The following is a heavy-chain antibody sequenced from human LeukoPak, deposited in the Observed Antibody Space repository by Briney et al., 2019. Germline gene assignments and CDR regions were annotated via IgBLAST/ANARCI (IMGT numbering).Heavy chain of an antibody. V-gene: IGHV4-39*01. CDR2: IYYSGST. D-gene: IGHD5-12*01. Sequence: SETLSLTCTVSGGSISSSSYYWGWIRQPPGKGLEWIGSIYYSGSTYYNPSLKSRVTISVDTSKNQFSLKLSSVTAADTAVYYCASVYPKWSTTITPDAFDIWGQGTMVTVPS. CDR3: ASVYPKWSTTITPDAFDI. CDR1: GGSISSSSYY. J-gene: IGHJ3*02.